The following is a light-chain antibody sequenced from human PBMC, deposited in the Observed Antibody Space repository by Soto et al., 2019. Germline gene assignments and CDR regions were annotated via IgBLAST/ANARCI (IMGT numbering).Light chain of an antibody. CDR1: QSVRSH. V-gene: IGKV3-15*01. Sequence: EIVLTQSPATLSSFPGGRVTLSCRASQSVRSHLAWYQQKPGQPPRLLIYGASTRATGIPARFSGSGFGTEFTLTISSLQSEDFAVYYCQQYKNWPLFGQGTRLEI. J-gene: IGKJ5*01. CDR2: GAS. CDR3: QQYKNWPL.